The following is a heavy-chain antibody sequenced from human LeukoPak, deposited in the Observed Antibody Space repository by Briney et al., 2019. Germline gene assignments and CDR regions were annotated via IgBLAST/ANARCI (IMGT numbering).Heavy chain of an antibody. CDR2: IGIDSGNT. CDR3: ARDHNYAFDN. V-gene: IGHV3-48*01. Sequence: GGSLRLSCTASGFPFIEYSMNWVRQVPGKGLEWISYIGIDSGNTKYADSVRGRFTISADKAKNSLYLQMNSLRVEDTAVYYCARDHNYAFDNWGQGTLVSVAS. J-gene: IGHJ4*02. CDR1: GFPFIEYS. D-gene: IGHD1-1*01.